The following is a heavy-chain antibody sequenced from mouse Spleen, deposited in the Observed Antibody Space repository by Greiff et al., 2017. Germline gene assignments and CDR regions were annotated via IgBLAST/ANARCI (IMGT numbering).Heavy chain of an antibody. CDR3: ARLATTVVATRAWFAY. J-gene: IGHJ3*01. CDR2: INPSTGGT. V-gene: IGHV1-42*01. D-gene: IGHD1-1*01. CDR1: GYSFTGYY. Sequence: EVQLQQSGPELVEPGASVKISCKASGYSFTGYYMNWVKQSPEKSLEWIGEINPSTGGTTYNQKFKAKATLTVDKSSSTAYMQLKSLTSEDSAVYYCARLATTVVATRAWFAYWGQGTLVTVSA.